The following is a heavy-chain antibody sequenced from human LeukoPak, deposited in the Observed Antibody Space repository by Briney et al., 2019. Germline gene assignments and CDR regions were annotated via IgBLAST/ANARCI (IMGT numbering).Heavy chain of an antibody. J-gene: IGHJ4*02. CDR3: AREVDGYNLGGNAFDY. CDR1: GFTVNNNH. CDR2: IYSGGSA. V-gene: IGHV3-66*02. Sequence: GGSLRLSCAASGFTVNNNHMSWVRQAPGKGLEWVSVIYSGGSAYYADSVKGRFTISRDNSNNTLYLQMNSLRVGDTAVYYCAREVDGYNLGGNAFDYWGQGTLVTVSS. D-gene: IGHD5-24*01.